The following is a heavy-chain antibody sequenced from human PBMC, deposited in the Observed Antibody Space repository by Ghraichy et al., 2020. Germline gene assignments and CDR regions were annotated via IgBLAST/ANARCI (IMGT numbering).Heavy chain of an antibody. Sequence: LSLTCAASGFTFSNYWMSWVRQAPGKGLEWVANIKQDGSEKYYVDSVKGRFTISRDNAKNSLYLQMNSLRVEDTAVYYCAGGDYFDYWGPGTLFTVSS. D-gene: IGHD3-10*01. CDR2: IKQDGSEK. CDR1: GFTFSNYW. V-gene: IGHV3-7*03. CDR3: AGGDYFDY. J-gene: IGHJ4*02.